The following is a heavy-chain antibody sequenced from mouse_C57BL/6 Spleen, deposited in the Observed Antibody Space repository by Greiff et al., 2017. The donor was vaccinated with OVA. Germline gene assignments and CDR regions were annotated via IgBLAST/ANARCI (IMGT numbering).Heavy chain of an antibody. CDR3: AREKTMVTVYFDD. J-gene: IGHJ2*01. Sequence: QVQLQQPGAELVKPGASVKLSCKASGYTFTSYWMHWVKQRPGQGLEWIGMIHPNSGSTNYNEKFKSKATLTVDKSSSTAYMQLSSLTSEDSAVYYCAREKTMVTVYFDDWGQGTTLTVSS. CDR1: GYTFTSYW. D-gene: IGHD2-13*01. CDR2: IHPNSGST. V-gene: IGHV1-64*01.